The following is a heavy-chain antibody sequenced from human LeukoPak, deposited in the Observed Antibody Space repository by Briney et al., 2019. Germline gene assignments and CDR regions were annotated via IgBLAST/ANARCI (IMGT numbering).Heavy chain of an antibody. J-gene: IGHJ4*02. CDR2: IYYSGST. V-gene: IGHV4-59*01. CDR1: GGSISSYY. D-gene: IGHD6-13*01. Sequence: PSETLSLTCTVSGGSISSYYWSWIRQPPGKELEWVGYIYYSGSTNYNPSLKSRVTISVDTSKNQFSLKLSSVTAADTAVYYCARERSSIAAAGYFDYWGQGTLVTVSS. CDR3: ARERSSIAAAGYFDY.